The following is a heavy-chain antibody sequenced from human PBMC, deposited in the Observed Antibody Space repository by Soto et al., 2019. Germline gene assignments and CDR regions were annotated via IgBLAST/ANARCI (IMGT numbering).Heavy chain of an antibody. D-gene: IGHD6-13*01. Sequence: SSVKVSCKASGYTFTSYGIIWVRQAPGQGLEWMGWISAYNGNTNYAQKLQGRVTMTTDTSTSTAYMELRSLRSDDTAVYYCARNSRLGGAFDIWGQGTMVTVSS. V-gene: IGHV1-18*01. CDR1: GYTFTSYG. CDR2: ISAYNGNT. CDR3: ARNSRLGGAFDI. J-gene: IGHJ3*02.